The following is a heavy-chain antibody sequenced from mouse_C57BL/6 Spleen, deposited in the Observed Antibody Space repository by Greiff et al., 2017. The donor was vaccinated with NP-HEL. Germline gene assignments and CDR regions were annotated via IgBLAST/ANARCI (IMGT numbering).Heavy chain of an antibody. D-gene: IGHD2-2*01. CDR3: AREVVVTTRYFDV. V-gene: IGHV1-77*01. Sequence: VQLQQSGAELVKPGASVKISCKASGYTFTDYYINWVKQRPGQGLEWIGKIGPGSGSTYYNEKFKGKATLTADNSSSTAYMQLSSLTSEDSAVYFCAREVVVTTRYFDVWGTRTTVTVSS. CDR2: IGPGSGST. CDR1: GYTFTDYY. J-gene: IGHJ1*03.